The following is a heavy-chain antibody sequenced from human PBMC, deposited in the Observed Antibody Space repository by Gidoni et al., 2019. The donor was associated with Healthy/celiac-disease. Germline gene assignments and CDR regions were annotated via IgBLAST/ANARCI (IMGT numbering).Heavy chain of an antibody. CDR1: GFTFTSYA. CDR3: ATSPAGIAAAGYWYFDL. Sequence: EVQLLESGGGLVQPGGSLRLSCAASGFTFTSYAMSWVRRAPGKGLEWVSAISGSGGSTYYADSVKGRFTISRDKSKNTLYLQMNSLRAEDTAVYYCATSPAGIAAAGYWYFDLWGRGTLVTVSS. CDR2: ISGSGGST. J-gene: IGHJ2*01. V-gene: IGHV3-23*01. D-gene: IGHD6-13*01.